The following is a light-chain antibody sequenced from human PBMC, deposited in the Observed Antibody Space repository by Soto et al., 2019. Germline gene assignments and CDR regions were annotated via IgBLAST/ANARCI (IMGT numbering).Light chain of an antibody. Sequence: EIVMTQSPATLSVSPGERATLSCRASQSVINNLAWYQQKHGQAPRLLIYAASARATGITARFSGSGSGTEFTLTISSLQSEDFAIYYCQQYKEWPPWTFGQGTKVEIK. CDR3: QQYKEWPPWT. V-gene: IGKV3-15*01. CDR1: QSVINN. J-gene: IGKJ1*01. CDR2: AAS.